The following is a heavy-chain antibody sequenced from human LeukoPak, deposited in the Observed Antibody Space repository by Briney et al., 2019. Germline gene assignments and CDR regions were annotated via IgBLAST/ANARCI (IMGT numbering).Heavy chain of an antibody. J-gene: IGHJ4*02. CDR3: AKDIAAAGGYYFDY. Sequence: PGGSLRLSCAASGFTFSSYAMSWVCQAPGKGLEWVSAISGSGGSTYYADSVKGRFTISRDNSKNTLYLQMNSLRAEDTAVYYCAKDIAAAGGYYFDYWGQGTLVTVSS. V-gene: IGHV3-23*01. CDR2: ISGSGGST. D-gene: IGHD6-13*01. CDR1: GFTFSSYA.